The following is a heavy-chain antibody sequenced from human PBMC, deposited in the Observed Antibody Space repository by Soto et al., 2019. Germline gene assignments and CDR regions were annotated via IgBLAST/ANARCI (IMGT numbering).Heavy chain of an antibody. CDR3: ARRDKSGYFNWFDP. J-gene: IGHJ5*02. D-gene: IGHD3-22*01. Sequence: GESLKISCRTSGYKFTSSWIAWVRQMPGKGLEWMGIIFPSDSDTRYSPSFQGQVTISADRSTSTVFLQWASLKAPDTAVYFCARRDKSGYFNWFDPWGQGTLVTVST. V-gene: IGHV5-51*01. CDR1: GYKFTSSW. CDR2: IFPSDSDT.